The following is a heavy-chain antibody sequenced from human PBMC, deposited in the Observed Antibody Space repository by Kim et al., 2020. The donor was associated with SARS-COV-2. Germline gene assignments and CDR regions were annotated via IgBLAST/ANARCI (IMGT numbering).Heavy chain of an antibody. J-gene: IGHJ6*02. CDR1: GFTFSSYA. CDR2: IWYDGSNK. V-gene: IGHV3-33*06. D-gene: IGHD4-17*01. Sequence: GGSLRLSCAASGFTFSSYAMHWVRQAPGKGLEWVAVIWYDGSNKYYADSVKGRFTISRDNSKNTLYLQMNSLRAEDTAVYYCAKDSADPTETNYYYYGMEVWGQGTPVTASS. CDR3: AKDSADPTETNYYYYGMEV.